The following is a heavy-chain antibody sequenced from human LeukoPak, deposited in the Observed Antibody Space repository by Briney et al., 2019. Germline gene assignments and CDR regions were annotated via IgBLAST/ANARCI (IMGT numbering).Heavy chain of an antibody. CDR2: ISGSRGST. CDR1: GFTFSSSS. D-gene: IGHD1-26*01. Sequence: GRSLRLSCAASGFTFSSSSMNWVRQAPGKRLEWVSAISGSRGSTYYADSVKRRFTISRDNSKNTLYLQMNSLRAEDTAVYYCAKGGATLPFDASDIWGQGTMVTVSS. V-gene: IGHV3-23*01. CDR3: AKGGATLPFDASDI. J-gene: IGHJ3*02.